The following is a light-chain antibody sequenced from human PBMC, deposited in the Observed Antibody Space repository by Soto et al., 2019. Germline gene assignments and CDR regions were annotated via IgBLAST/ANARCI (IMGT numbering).Light chain of an antibody. CDR1: QSVSSY. Sequence: EIVLTQSPATLSLSPGERATLSCRASQSVSSYLAWYQQKPGQAPRLLTYDASNRATGIPARFSGSGSGTDFTLTISSLEPEDFAVYYCQQRSNWPPAVTFGGGTKVEIK. CDR2: DAS. V-gene: IGKV3-11*01. CDR3: QQRSNWPPAVT. J-gene: IGKJ4*01.